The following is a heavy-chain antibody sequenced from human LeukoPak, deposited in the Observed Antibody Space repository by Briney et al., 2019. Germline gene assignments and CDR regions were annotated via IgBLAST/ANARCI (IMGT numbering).Heavy chain of an antibody. D-gene: IGHD7-27*01. CDR1: GYTFTGYY. CDR2: INPNSGGT. Sequence: ASVKVSCKTSGYTFTGYYMHWVRQAPGQGLEWMGWINPNSGGTNYAQRFQGRVTMTRDTSMSTAYMELSRLRSDDSAVYYCARGLGNHPEIPLDYWGQGTLVTVSS. V-gene: IGHV1-2*02. CDR3: ARGLGNHPEIPLDY. J-gene: IGHJ4*02.